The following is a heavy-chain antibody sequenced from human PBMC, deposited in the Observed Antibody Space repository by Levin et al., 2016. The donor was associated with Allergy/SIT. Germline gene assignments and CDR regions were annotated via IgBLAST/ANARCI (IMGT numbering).Heavy chain of an antibody. D-gene: IGHD2-8*01. V-gene: IGHV4-59*01. CDR1: GGSISGSY. CDR3: SNGDY. CDR2: IHSTGTT. Sequence: SETLSLTCTVSGGSISGSYWSWVRQSPGKGLEWIGNIHSTGTTNYSPSLKSRVTMSVDMSKNQISLKVTSVIAADTAVYYCSNGDYWGQGTLVTVSS. J-gene: IGHJ4*02.